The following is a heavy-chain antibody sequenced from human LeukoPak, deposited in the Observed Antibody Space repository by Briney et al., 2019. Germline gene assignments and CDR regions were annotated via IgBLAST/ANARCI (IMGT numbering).Heavy chain of an antibody. D-gene: IGHD3-22*01. J-gene: IGHJ4*02. V-gene: IGHV3-9*01. CDR2: ISWNSGSI. CDR1: GFTFNNYA. Sequence: PGRSLRLSCAASGFTFNNYAMHWVRQAPGKGLEWVSNISWNSGSINYADSVKGRFTISRDNAKNSLYLQMNRLRAEDTALYYCAKARYDSSGYYIDYWGQGTLVTVSS. CDR3: AKARYDSSGYYIDY.